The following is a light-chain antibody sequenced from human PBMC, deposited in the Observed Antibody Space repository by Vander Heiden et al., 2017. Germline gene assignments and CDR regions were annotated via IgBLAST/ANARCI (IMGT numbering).Light chain of an antibody. CDR1: QSLLHSNGYNY. Sequence: DIVMTQSQLSLPVTPGEPASISCRSSQSLLHSNGYNYLDWYLQKPGQSPQLLIYLGSNRASGVPDRFSGSGSGTDFTLKISRVEAEDVGVYYCRQALQTPRTFGQGTKVEIK. V-gene: IGKV2-28*01. CDR3: RQALQTPRT. J-gene: IGKJ1*01. CDR2: LGS.